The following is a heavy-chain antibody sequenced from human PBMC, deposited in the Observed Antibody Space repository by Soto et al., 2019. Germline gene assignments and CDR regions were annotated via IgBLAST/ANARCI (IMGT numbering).Heavy chain of an antibody. J-gene: IGHJ6*02. CDR3: ARDNSSSWYGYYYYGMDV. Sequence: SVKVSCKASGGTFSSYAISWVRQAPGQGLEWMGGIIPIFGTANYAQKFQGRVTITADESTSTAYMELSSLRSEDTAVYYCARDNSSSWYGYYYYGMDVWVQGTTVTVSS. CDR2: IIPIFGTA. CDR1: GGTFSSYA. V-gene: IGHV1-69*13. D-gene: IGHD6-13*01.